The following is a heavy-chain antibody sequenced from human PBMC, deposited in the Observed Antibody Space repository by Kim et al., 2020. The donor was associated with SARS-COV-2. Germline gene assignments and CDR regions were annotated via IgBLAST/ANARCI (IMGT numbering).Heavy chain of an antibody. CDR3: AKDLMLGSSQPDEY. CDR2: ISYDGSNK. J-gene: IGHJ4*02. Sequence: GSLRLSCAASGFTFSSYGMHWVRQAPGKGLEWVAVISYDGSNKYYADSVKGRFTISRDNSKNTLYLQMNSLRAEDTAVYYCAKDLMLGSSQPDEYWGQG. D-gene: IGHD6-6*01. V-gene: IGHV3-30*18. CDR1: GFTFSSYG.